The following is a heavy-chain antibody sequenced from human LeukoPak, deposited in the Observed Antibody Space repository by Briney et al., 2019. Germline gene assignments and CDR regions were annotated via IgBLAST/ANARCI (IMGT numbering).Heavy chain of an antibody. D-gene: IGHD4-17*01. Sequence: SETLSLTCAVSSYSISSGSYWGWIRQSPGKGLEWVGSIFHSGNSYYNPSLKSRLTMSVDTSKNQFSLKLTSVSAADTALYYCARVTYVDDMLYQYFDYWGQGSLVSVCS. V-gene: IGHV4-38-2*01. CDR1: SYSISSGSY. CDR3: ARVTYVDDMLYQYFDY. J-gene: IGHJ4*02. CDR2: IFHSGNS.